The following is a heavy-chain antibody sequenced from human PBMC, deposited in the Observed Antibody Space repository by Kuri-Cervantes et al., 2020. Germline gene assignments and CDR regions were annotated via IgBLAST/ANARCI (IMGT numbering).Heavy chain of an antibody. V-gene: IGHV3-23*01. Sequence: GESLKISCAASGFTFSSYAMSWVRQAPGKGLEWVSAISGSGGSTYYADSVKGRFTISRDNSKNTLYLQMNSLRAEDTAVYFCARGYHGALTFGYWGLGTLVTVSS. CDR2: ISGSGGST. D-gene: IGHD4/OR15-4a*01. CDR3: ARGYHGALTFGY. CDR1: GFTFSSYA. J-gene: IGHJ4*02.